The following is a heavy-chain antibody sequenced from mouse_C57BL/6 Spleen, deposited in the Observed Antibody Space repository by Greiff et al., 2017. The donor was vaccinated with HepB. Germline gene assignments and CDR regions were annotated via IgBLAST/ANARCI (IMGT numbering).Heavy chain of an antibody. CDR1: GFTFSDYG. J-gene: IGHJ3*01. CDR2: ISSGSSSI. D-gene: IGHD4-1*01. V-gene: IGHV5-17*01. CDR3: ARSNWESAWFAY. Sequence: EVHLVESGGGLVKPGGSLKLSCAASGFTFSDYGMHWVRQAPEKGLEWVAYISSGSSSIYYADTVKGRFTISRDNANNTMFLQMTSLRSEDTAMYYCARSNWESAWFAYWGQGTLVTVSA.